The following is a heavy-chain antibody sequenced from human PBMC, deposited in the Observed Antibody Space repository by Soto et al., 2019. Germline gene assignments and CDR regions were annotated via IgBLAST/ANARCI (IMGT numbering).Heavy chain of an antibody. D-gene: IGHD1-26*01. CDR3: AKDGSKWELLLGYYYYGMDV. Sequence: EVRLLESGGGLVQPGGSLRLSCAASGFTFSSYAMSWVRQAPGKGLEWVSAISGSGGSTYYADSVKGRFTISRDNSKNTLYLQMNSLRAEDTAVYYCAKDGSKWELLLGYYYYGMDVWGQGTTVTVSS. J-gene: IGHJ6*02. CDR1: GFTFSSYA. V-gene: IGHV3-23*01. CDR2: ISGSGGST.